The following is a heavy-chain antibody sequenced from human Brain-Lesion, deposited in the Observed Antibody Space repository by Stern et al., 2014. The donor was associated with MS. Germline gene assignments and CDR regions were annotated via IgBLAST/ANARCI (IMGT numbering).Heavy chain of an antibody. J-gene: IGHJ4*02. V-gene: IGHV4-39*01. Sequence: QLVESGPGLVKPSETLSLTCTVSGGSISSSTYYWAWIRQPPGKGLGWIGNIYYSGFTYYNPSLKSRVSISVDMPKNQFSLKLSSVTAADTAIYYCARHDSVPRPSQLYSARDRGPGYFDYWGQGTLVTVSS. CDR2: IYYSGFT. CDR3: ARHDSVPRPSQLYSARDRGPGYFDY. CDR1: GGSISSSTYY. D-gene: IGHD1-26*01.